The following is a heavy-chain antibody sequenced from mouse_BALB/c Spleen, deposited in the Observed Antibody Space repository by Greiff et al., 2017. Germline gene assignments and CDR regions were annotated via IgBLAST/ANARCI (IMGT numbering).Heavy chain of an antibody. V-gene: IGHV5-6-3*01. CDR3: ARELTAYFDV. D-gene: IGHD4-1*01. CDR2: INSNGGST. J-gene: IGHJ1*01. Sequence: EVQRVESGGGLVQPGGSLKLSCAASGFTFSSYGMSWVRQTPDKRLELVATINSNGGSTYYPDSVKGRFTISRDNAKNTLYLQMSSLKSEDTAMYYCARELTAYFDVWGAGTTVTVSS. CDR1: GFTFSSYG.